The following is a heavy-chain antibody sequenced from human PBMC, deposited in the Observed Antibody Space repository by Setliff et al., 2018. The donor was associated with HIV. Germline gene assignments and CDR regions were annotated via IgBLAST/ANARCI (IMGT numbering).Heavy chain of an antibody. V-gene: IGHV4-59*11. J-gene: IGHJ5*02. CDR2: IYYSGGT. CDR3: ARAYSGYDGGWFDP. D-gene: IGHD5-12*01. Sequence: PSETLSLTCTVSGGSISSHYWSWIRQPPGKGLQWIGYIYYSGGTYYNPSLKSRVTISVDTSKNQFSLKLSSVTAADTAVYYCARAYSGYDGGWFDPWGRGTLVTVSS. CDR1: GGSISSHY.